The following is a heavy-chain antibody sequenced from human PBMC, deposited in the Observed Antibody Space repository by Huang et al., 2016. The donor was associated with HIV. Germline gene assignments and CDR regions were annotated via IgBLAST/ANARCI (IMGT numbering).Heavy chain of an antibody. V-gene: IGHV3-30*18. Sequence: QVHLVESGGGVVQAGGSLRLSCAASGFKLSGFGMHWVRQAPVTGLEWLAVISYEGRSQFYTDSVKGRFTISRDNSDNTLSLQMKCLRPDDTAVYYCAKESRWFSDFDHCGQGVLVSVSS. CDR2: ISYEGRSQ. D-gene: IGHD2-15*01. CDR1: GFKLSGFG. CDR3: AKESRWFSDFDH. J-gene: IGHJ4*02.